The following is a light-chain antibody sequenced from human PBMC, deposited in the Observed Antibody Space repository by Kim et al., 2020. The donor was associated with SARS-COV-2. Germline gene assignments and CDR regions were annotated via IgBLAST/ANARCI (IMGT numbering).Light chain of an antibody. V-gene: IGLV3-1*01. CDR2: QDS. CDR3: QAWDSSTKV. J-gene: IGLJ1*01. Sequence: SYELTQPPSVSVSPGQTASITCSGDKLGDKYACWYKQKPGQSPVLVIYQDSKRPSGIPERFSGSNSGNTATLTISGTQAMDEADYYCQAWDSSTKVFGTG. CDR1: KLGDKY.